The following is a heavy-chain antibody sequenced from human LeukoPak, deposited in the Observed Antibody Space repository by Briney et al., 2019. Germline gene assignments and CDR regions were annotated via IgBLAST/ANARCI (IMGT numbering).Heavy chain of an antibody. CDR3: TRHSDRYCSGAGCYVNYFYGLDV. V-gene: IGHV3-73*01. CDR1: GFTFSGSA. D-gene: IGHD2-15*01. CDR2: IRSKANSFVT. J-gene: IGHJ6*02. Sequence: GGSLRLSCAGSGFTFSGSALHWVRQAPGKGLEWIGRIRSKANSFVTVYTASVEGRFTISRDDSKNTAYLQMNSLRTEDTAVYYCTRHSDRYCSGAGCYVNYFYGLDVWGQGTTVTVS.